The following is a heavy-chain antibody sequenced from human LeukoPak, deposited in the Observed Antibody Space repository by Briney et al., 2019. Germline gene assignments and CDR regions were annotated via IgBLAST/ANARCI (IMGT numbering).Heavy chain of an antibody. CDR3: APTGYSSSWFLFDY. V-gene: IGHV1-2*02. CDR2: INPNSGGT. Sequence: EASVKVSCKASGYTSTGYYMHWVRQAPGQGLEWMGWINPNSGGTNYAQKFQGRVTMTRDTSISTAYMELSRLRSDDTAVYYCAPTGYSSSWFLFDYWGQGTPVTVSS. CDR1: GYTSTGYY. D-gene: IGHD6-13*01. J-gene: IGHJ4*02.